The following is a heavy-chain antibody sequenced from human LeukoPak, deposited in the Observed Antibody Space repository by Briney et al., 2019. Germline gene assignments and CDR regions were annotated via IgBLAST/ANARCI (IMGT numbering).Heavy chain of an antibody. CDR3: AGKLGYSSWLKVNYYIDV. CDR1: GGSISSYY. Sequence: SETLSLTCTVSGGSISSYYWSWIRQPPGKGLEWIGYIYYSGSTNYNPSLKSRVTISVDTSKNQFSLKLSSVTAADTAVYYCAGKLGYSSWLKVNYYIDVWGKGTTVTVSS. D-gene: IGHD6-13*01. CDR2: IYYSGST. J-gene: IGHJ6*03. V-gene: IGHV4-59*01.